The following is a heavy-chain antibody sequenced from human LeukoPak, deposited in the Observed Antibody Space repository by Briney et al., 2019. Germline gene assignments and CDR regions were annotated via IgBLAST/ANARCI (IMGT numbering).Heavy chain of an antibody. Sequence: GGSLRLSCAASGFTLSESAIHWVRQASGKGLEWVGRIRGKANKYATAYAASVKGRFSISRDDAKKTTYLQMDSLKTEDSAVYYCSRYRGDSDAFDMWGQGTMVTVSS. D-gene: IGHD3-16*01. V-gene: IGHV3-73*01. CDR1: GFTLSESA. J-gene: IGHJ3*02. CDR3: SRYRGDSDAFDM. CDR2: IRGKANKYAT.